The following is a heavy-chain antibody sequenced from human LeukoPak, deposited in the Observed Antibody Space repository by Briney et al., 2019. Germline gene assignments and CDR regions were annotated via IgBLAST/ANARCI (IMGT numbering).Heavy chain of an antibody. CDR1: GFTFSSYW. J-gene: IGHJ4*02. CDR3: ARDATQYLRYGYFDY. Sequence: GGSLRLSCAASGFTFSSYWMHWVRQAPGKGLVWVSRINTDGSSTNYADSVTGRFTMSRDNAKNTLYLQMNSLRAEDTAVYYCARDATQYLRYGYFDYWGPGILVTVSS. D-gene: IGHD3-9*01. V-gene: IGHV3-74*01. CDR2: INTDGSST.